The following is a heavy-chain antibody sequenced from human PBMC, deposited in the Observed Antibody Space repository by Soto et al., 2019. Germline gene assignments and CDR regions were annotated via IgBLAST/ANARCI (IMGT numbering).Heavy chain of an antibody. CDR1: GYTFTSYG. CDR2: ISAYNGNT. D-gene: IGHD6-19*01. Sequence: ASVKVSCKASGYTFTSYGISWVRQAPGQGLEWMGWISAYNGNTNYAQKLQGRVTMTTDTSTSTAYMELRSLRSDDTAVYYCARVPQWLVLGNHFDYWGQGTLVTVSS. V-gene: IGHV1-18*01. CDR3: ARVPQWLVLGNHFDY. J-gene: IGHJ4*02.